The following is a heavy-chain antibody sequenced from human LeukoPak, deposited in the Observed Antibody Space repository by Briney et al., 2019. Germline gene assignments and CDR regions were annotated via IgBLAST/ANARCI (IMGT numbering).Heavy chain of an antibody. CDR1: GFTFSSYA. Sequence: GGSLSLSCAASGFTFSSYAMSWVRQAPGKGLEWVSAISGSGGSTYYADSVKGRFTISRDNSKNTLYLQMNSLRAEDTAVYYCAKDRRDVLRYFDWYPPIDYWGQGTLVTVSS. CDR2: ISGSGGST. D-gene: IGHD3-9*01. J-gene: IGHJ4*02. CDR3: AKDRRDVLRYFDWYPPIDY. V-gene: IGHV3-23*01.